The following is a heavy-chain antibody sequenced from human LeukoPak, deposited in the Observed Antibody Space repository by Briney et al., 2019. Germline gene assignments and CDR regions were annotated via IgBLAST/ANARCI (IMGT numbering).Heavy chain of an antibody. CDR2: ISASGDSA. Sequence: GGSLRLSCAASGFTFNSYGMTWVRQAPGKGLEWVSTISASGDSAYYADSVKGRFTISRDNSKNTLYLQVNSLRAEDTAVYYCAKTYVWYYFDYWGQGILVTVSS. CDR3: AKTYVWYYFDY. D-gene: IGHD3-16*01. J-gene: IGHJ4*02. CDR1: GFTFNSYG. V-gene: IGHV3-23*01.